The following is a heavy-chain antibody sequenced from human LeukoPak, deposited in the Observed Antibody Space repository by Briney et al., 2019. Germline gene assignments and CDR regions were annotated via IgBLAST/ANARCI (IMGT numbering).Heavy chain of an antibody. J-gene: IGHJ4*02. V-gene: IGHV3-30*18. CDR1: GFTFSSYG. CDR2: ISYDGSNK. CDR3: ANPAHRMGSSGSQYFDY. D-gene: IGHD3-22*01. Sequence: GGSLRLSCAASGFTFSSYGMHWVRQAPGKGLEWVAVISYDGSNKYYTDSVKGRFTISRDNSKNTLYLQMNSLRAEDTAVYYCANPAHRMGSSGSQYFDYWGQGTLVTVSS.